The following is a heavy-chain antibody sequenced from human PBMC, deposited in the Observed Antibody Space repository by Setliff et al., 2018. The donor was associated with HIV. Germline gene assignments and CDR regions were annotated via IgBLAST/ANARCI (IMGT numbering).Heavy chain of an antibody. V-gene: IGHV4-59*12. CDR1: GGSISNYY. J-gene: IGHJ6*03. D-gene: IGHD3-10*01. CDR3: ARVGASGVPSTMDYYYYMDV. CDR2: ISYTGST. Sequence: SETLSLTCTVSGGSISNYYWSWLRQPPGKGLEWIGYISYTGSTNYNPSLKSRVTISVDTSKNQFSLKLRSAAAADTAVYYCARVGASGVPSTMDYYYYMDVWGKGTTVTVSS.